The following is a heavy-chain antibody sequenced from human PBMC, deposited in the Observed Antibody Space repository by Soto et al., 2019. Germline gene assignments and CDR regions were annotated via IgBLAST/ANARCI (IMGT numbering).Heavy chain of an antibody. Sequence: SETLSLTCTVSGGSISSSSYYWGWIRQPPGKGLEWIGSIYYSGSTYYNPSLKSRVTISVDTSKNQFSLKLSSVTAADTAVYYCARSEYYYDSSGFREEDWGQGTLVTVSS. CDR1: GGSISSSSYY. D-gene: IGHD3-22*01. V-gene: IGHV4-39*01. CDR2: IYYSGST. J-gene: IGHJ4*02. CDR3: ARSEYYYDSSGFREED.